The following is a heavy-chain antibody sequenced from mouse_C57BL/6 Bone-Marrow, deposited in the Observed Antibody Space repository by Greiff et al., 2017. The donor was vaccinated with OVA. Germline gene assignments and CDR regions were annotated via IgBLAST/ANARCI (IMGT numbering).Heavy chain of an antibody. Sequence: QVQLQQSGAELARPGASVKLSCKASGYTFTSYGISWVKQRTGQGLEWIGEIYPSSGNTYYNETFKGKATLTADKSASTAYMELRSLTSEDSAVYFCARSGWGFAYWGQGTLVTVSA. J-gene: IGHJ3*01. V-gene: IGHV1-81*01. CDR1: GYTFTSYG. CDR3: ARSGWGFAY. D-gene: IGHD1-2*01. CDR2: IYPSSGNT.